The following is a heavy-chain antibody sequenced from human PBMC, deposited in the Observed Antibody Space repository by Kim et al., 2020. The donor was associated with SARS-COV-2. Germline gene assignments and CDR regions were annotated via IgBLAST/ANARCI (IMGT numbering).Heavy chain of an antibody. D-gene: IGHD3-9*01. J-gene: IGHJ3*02. CDR3: ARDLSTIFHAFDI. V-gene: IGHV1-69*01. Sequence: YAQKFQGRVTITADEATSTAYMELSSLRSEDTAVYYCARDLSTIFHAFDIWGQGTMVTVSS.